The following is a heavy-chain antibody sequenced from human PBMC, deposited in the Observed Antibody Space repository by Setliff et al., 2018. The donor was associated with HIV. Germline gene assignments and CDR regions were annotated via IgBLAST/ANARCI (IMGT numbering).Heavy chain of an antibody. J-gene: IGHJ5*02. Sequence: SETLSLTCTVSGGSIRGYYWSWIRQPAGKGLEWIGRIYSSGTTNYNPFLWSRASISMDKPRNYFSLEMASMTAADTAVYFCVRNHEWALGTWGQGLLVTVSS. CDR1: GGSIRGYY. CDR2: IYSSGTT. CDR3: VRNHEWALGT. D-gene: IGHD1-26*01. V-gene: IGHV4-4*07.